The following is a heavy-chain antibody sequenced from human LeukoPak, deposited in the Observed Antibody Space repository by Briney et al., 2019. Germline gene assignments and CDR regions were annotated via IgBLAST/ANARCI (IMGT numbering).Heavy chain of an antibody. CDR3: DRARRPGIAVAGIAYPDY. D-gene: IGHD6-19*01. J-gene: IGHJ4*02. V-gene: IGHV1-2*02. CDR2: ITPNSGGT. CDR1: GYTFTVYY. Sequence: ASVKVSCKSSGYTFTVYYMHWVRQPPAQGLEWMGWITPNSGGTNYAQKFQGRVTMTRHTSISTAYMELRRLSSDDTAVYYCDRARRPGIAVAGIAYPDYWGQGTLVTVSS.